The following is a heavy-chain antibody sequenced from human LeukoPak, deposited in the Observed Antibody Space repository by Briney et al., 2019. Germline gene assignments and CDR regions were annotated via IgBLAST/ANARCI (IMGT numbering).Heavy chain of an antibody. V-gene: IGHV3-23*01. J-gene: IGHJ4*02. D-gene: IGHD3-22*01. CDR2: ISGSGTST. CDR1: GFTFSSYA. CDR3: AKPAGWYYDSSGYFNY. Sequence: GGSLRLSCTASGFTFSSYAMNWVRQAPGKGLEWVSGISGSGTSTYYADSVRGRFTISRDNSKNTLYLQMNSLRAEDTAVYYCAKPAGWYYDSSGYFNYWGQGILVTVSS.